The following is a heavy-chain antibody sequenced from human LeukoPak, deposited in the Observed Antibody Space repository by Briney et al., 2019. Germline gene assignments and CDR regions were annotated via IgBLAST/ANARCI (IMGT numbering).Heavy chain of an antibody. Sequence: PGGSLRLSCVGSGFTFSSHAMSLVRQAPEKGLEWVSGIYESGQTTHYADSVKGRFSISRDNSKNTLYLQMDSLRGEDTAIYYCAKDYRIGYSDHFDYWGQGALVTVSS. CDR3: AKDYRIGYSDHFDY. J-gene: IGHJ4*02. CDR2: IYESGQTT. D-gene: IGHD2-21*01. CDR1: GFTFSSHA. V-gene: IGHV3-23*01.